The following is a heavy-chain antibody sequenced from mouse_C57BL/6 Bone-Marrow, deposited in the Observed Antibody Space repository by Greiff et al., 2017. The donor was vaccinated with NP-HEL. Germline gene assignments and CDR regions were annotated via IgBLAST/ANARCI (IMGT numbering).Heavy chain of an antibody. CDR1: GLTFSSYA. CDR2: ISDGGSYT. V-gene: IGHV5-4*01. D-gene: IGHD1-1*01. Sequence: EVQGVESGGGLVKPGGSLKLSCAASGLTFSSYAMSWVRQTPEKRLEWVATISDGGSYTYYPDNVKGRFTISRDNAKNNLYLQMSHLKSEDTAMYYCARDYYGSSPAWFAYWGQGTLVTVSA. CDR3: ARDYYGSSPAWFAY. J-gene: IGHJ3*01.